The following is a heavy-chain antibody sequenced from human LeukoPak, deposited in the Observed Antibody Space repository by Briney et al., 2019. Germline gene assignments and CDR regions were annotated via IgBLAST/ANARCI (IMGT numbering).Heavy chain of an antibody. J-gene: IGHJ4*02. CDR3: ARARVDTAMADFDY. D-gene: IGHD5-18*01. Sequence: GESLKISCKASGYRFPSYWITWVRQMPGKGLEWMGGIDPIDSYTTYSSSFQGHVTISADKSIATVYLQWSSLKASDTAMYYCARARVDTAMADFDYWGQGTLVTVSS. CDR1: GYRFPSYW. V-gene: IGHV5-10-1*01. CDR2: IDPIDSYT.